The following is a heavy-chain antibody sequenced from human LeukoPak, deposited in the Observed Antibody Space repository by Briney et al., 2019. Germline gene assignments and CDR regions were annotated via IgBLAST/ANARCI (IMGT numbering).Heavy chain of an antibody. D-gene: IGHD6-13*01. CDR1: GGSFSGYY. J-gene: IGHJ4*02. CDR3: ARGLEAAAGIYFDY. V-gene: IGHV4-34*01. Sequence: SETLSLTCAVYGGSFSGYYWSWIRQPPGKGLEWIGGINHSGSTNYNPSLKGRVTISVDTSKNQFSPKLSSVTAADTAVYYCARGLEAAAGIYFDYWGQGTLVTVSS. CDR2: INHSGST.